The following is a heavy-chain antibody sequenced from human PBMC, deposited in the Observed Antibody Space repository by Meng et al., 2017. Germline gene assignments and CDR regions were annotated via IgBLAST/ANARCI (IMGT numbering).Heavy chain of an antibody. J-gene: IGHJ6*02. D-gene: IGHD2-15*01. CDR2: INQDASEE. Sequence: GSLRLSCAASGFTFSIYWMSWVRQAPGKGLEWVANINQDASEEYYVGSVKGRFTISRDNAKNSLSLQMNSLRAEDAAVYYCARVRYCSGGSCQIKIHYAMDVWGQGTTVTVSS. CDR3: ARVRYCSGGSCQIKIHYAMDV. V-gene: IGHV3-7*01. CDR1: GFTFSIYW.